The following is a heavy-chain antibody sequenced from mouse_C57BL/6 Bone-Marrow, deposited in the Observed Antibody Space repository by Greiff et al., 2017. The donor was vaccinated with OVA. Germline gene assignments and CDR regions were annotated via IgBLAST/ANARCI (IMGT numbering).Heavy chain of an antibody. D-gene: IGHD2-2*01. J-gene: IGHJ3*01. CDR3: TREDGYDGDWFAY. V-gene: IGHV1-5*01. CDR2: IYPGNSDT. CDR1: GYTFTSYW. Sequence: VQLQQSGTVLARPGASVKMSCKTSGYTFTSYWMHWVKQRPGPGLEWIGAIYPGNSDTSYNQKFKGKAKLTAVTSASTAYMELSSLTNEDSAVYYCTREDGYDGDWFAYWGQGTLVTVSA.